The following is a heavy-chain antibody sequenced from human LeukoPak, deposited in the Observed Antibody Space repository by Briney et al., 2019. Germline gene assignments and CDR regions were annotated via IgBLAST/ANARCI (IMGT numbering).Heavy chain of an antibody. Sequence: PGRSLRLSCAASGFTFSSYAMHWVRQAPGKGLEWVAVISYDGSNKYYADSVKGRFTISRDNSKNTLYLQMNSLRAEDTAVYYCARGGAGSSTSWGLFDYWGQGTLVTVSS. CDR1: GFTFSSYA. J-gene: IGHJ4*02. CDR3: ARGGAGSSTSWGLFDY. CDR2: ISYDGSNK. V-gene: IGHV3-30-3*01. D-gene: IGHD2-2*01.